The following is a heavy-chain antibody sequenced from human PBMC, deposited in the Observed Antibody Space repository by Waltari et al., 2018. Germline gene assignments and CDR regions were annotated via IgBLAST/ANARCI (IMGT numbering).Heavy chain of an antibody. CDR1: GYTFSAYG. CDR3: ARERHRLMEEGYLMALDP. J-gene: IGHJ5*02. CDR2: ISGNNGHT. Sequence: QVQLVQSGAEVKKPGASVKVSCKAPGYTFSAYGIRWVRQAPGQGLEWMGWISGNNGHTNHAQKFQGRLIMTEDTSATTVYMELTYLTSDDTAVYYCARERHRLMEEGYLMALDPWGQGTLVTVSS. D-gene: IGHD3-3*01. V-gene: IGHV1-18*01.